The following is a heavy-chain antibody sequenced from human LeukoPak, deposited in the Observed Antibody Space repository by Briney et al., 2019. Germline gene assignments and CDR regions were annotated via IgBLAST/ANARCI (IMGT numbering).Heavy chain of an antibody. CDR1: GYTFTSYG. CDR2: ISAYNGNT. V-gene: IGHV1-18*01. CDR3: ARTYYYGLVGATIPDY. J-gene: IGHJ4*02. Sequence: GASVKVSCKASGYTFTSYGISWVRQAPGQGLEWMGWISAYNGNTNYAQKLQGRVTMTTDTSTSTAYMELRSLRSDDTAVYYCARTYYYGLVGATIPDYWGQGTLVTVSS. D-gene: IGHD1-26*01.